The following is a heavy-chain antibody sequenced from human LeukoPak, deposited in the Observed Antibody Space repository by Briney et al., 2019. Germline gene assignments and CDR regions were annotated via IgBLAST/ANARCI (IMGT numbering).Heavy chain of an antibody. CDR3: AKDRSDYDFWSGYYTPIRGAFDI. CDR1: GFTFSSYA. J-gene: IGHJ3*02. Sequence: GGSLRLSCAASGFTFSSYAMSWVRQAPGKGLEWVSAISGSGGSTYYADSVKGRFTISRDISKNTLYLQMNSLRAEDTAVYYCAKDRSDYDFWSGYYTPIRGAFDIWGQGTMVTVSS. V-gene: IGHV3-23*01. CDR2: ISGSGGST. D-gene: IGHD3-3*01.